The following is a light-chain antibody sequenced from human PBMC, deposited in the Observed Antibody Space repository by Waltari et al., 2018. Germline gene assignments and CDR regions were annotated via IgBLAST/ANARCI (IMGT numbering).Light chain of an antibody. CDR3: SSYISSSTLEL. CDR1: SSDVGTYNY. J-gene: IGLJ2*01. CDR2: DVS. V-gene: IGLV2-14*03. Sequence: QSALTQPASVSGSPGQSITISGTGTSSDVGTYNYVSWYQQHPGKAPKLMIFDVSIRPSGVSNRFSGSKSGNTASLTISGLQAEDEADYYCSSYISSSTLELFGGGTSLTVL.